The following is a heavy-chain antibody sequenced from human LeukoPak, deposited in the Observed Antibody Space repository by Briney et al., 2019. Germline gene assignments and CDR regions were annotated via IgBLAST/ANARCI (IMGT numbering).Heavy chain of an antibody. CDR2: IKSKTDGGTT. Sequence: GGSLRLSCAASGFTFSNAWMSWVRQAPGKGLEWVGRIKSKTDGGTTDYVAPVKGRFTISRDDSKNTLYLQMNSLKTEDTAVYYCTELSGSYYNTPSPNDYWGQGTLVTVSS. J-gene: IGHJ4*02. D-gene: IGHD3-10*01. CDR3: TELSGSYYNTPSPNDY. CDR1: GFTFSNAW. V-gene: IGHV3-15*01.